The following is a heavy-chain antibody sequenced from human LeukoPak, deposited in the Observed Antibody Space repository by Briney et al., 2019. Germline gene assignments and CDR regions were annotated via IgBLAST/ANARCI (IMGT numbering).Heavy chain of an antibody. V-gene: IGHV1-2*02. CDR2: INPTSGGT. CDR3: AREFRTTTWSYDAFDL. J-gene: IGHJ3*01. CDR1: GYTFTDYL. Sequence: ASVKVSCKASGYTFTDYLIHWVRQAPGQGLEWVGWINPTSGGTDCAPKFKDRVRTTRDTSNTTSYMEMGRLTSDDTAVYYCAREFRTTTWSYDAFDLWGQGTMVTVSS. D-gene: IGHD1/OR15-1a*01.